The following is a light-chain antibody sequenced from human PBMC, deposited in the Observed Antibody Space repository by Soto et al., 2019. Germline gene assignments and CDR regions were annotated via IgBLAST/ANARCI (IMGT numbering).Light chain of an antibody. CDR3: SSYTSSSTSFV. CDR2: DVS. CDR1: SSDVGGYNY. Sequence: QSALTQPASVSGSPGQSITISCTGTSSDVGGYNYVSWYQQYPGKAPKLMIYDVSKRPSGVSNRFSGSKSGNTASLTISGLQAEDEADYYCSSYTSSSTSFVFGGGTKLTVL. J-gene: IGLJ2*01. V-gene: IGLV2-14*01.